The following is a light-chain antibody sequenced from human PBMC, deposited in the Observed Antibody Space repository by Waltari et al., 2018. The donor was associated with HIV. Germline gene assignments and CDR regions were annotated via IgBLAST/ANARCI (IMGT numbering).Light chain of an antibody. CDR2: AAS. CDR3: QKYNSAPWT. Sequence: DIQMTQSPSSLSASVGDRVTITCRASQAIRNYLAWYEQKPGKVPKLLIYAASTLQPGVPPRFSGSGSGTDFSLTISSLQPEDVAIYYCQKYNSAPWTFGQGTKVVI. CDR1: QAIRNY. V-gene: IGKV1-27*01. J-gene: IGKJ1*01.